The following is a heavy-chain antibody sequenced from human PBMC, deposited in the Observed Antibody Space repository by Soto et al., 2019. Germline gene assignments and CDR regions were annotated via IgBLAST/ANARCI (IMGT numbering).Heavy chain of an antibody. CDR2: ISYDGSNK. Sequence: GGSLRLSCAASGFTFSSYGMHWVRQAPGKGLEWVAVISYDGSNKYYADSVKGRFTISRDNSKNTLYLQMNSLRAEDTAVYYCAKREVRGVSYYYGMDVWGQGTTVTVSS. V-gene: IGHV3-30*18. CDR3: AKREVRGVSYYYGMDV. D-gene: IGHD3-10*01. J-gene: IGHJ6*02. CDR1: GFTFSSYG.